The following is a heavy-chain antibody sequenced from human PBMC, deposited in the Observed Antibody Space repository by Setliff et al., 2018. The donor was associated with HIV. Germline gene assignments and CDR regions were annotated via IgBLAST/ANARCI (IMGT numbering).Heavy chain of an antibody. V-gene: IGHV1-46*01. J-gene: IGHJ1*01. CDR3: ARVGFSHAHYFLH. CDR2: INPSGGTT. CDR1: GFTFSRYH. Sequence: ASVKVSCKTSGFTFSRYHLHWVRQAPGQGLECMGLINPSGGTTSYAQRFQGRVTMTSDTSTSTVYLELSSLRSEDTAVYYCARVGFSHAHYFLHWGRGTLVTVSS. D-gene: IGHD3-16*01.